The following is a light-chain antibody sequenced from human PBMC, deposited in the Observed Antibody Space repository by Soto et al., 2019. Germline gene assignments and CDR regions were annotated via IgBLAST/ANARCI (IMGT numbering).Light chain of an antibody. Sequence: EIVVTQSPGTMSLSPGERATLSCRATQSLTSNYLAWYQQKPGQPPRLLIHGAFTRATGIPDRFSGSGFGTDFTLTISRLEPEDFAVYYCLQYHRGPWTFGQGTKVEIK. J-gene: IGKJ1*01. V-gene: IGKV3-20*01. CDR3: LQYHRGPWT. CDR2: GAF. CDR1: QSLTSNY.